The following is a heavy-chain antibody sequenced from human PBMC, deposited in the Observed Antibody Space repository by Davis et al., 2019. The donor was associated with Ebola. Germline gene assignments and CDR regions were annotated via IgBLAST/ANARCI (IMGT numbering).Heavy chain of an antibody. J-gene: IGHJ4*02. CDR3: ASLYSSGWYGDDY. CDR1: GGSISSGGYY. Sequence: SETLSLTCTVSGGSISSGGYYWSWIRQHPGKGLEWIGYIYYSGSTYYNPSLKSRVTISVDTSKNQFSLKLSSVTAADTAVYYCASLYSSGWYGDDYWGQGTLVTVSS. D-gene: IGHD6-19*01. V-gene: IGHV4-31*03. CDR2: IYYSGST.